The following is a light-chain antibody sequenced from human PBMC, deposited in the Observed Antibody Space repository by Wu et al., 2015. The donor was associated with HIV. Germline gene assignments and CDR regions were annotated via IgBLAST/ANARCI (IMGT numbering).Light chain of an antibody. CDR3: QQYGSSPRT. Sequence: EIVLTQSPATLSLSPGERATLSCRASQSINIYLAWFQHKPGQGPRLLIYDASTRAAGIPARFSGSGSGTDFTLTISRLEPEDFAVYYCQQYGSSPRTFGQGTKVEIK. V-gene: IGKV3-20*01. CDR2: DAS. J-gene: IGKJ1*01. CDR1: QSINIY.